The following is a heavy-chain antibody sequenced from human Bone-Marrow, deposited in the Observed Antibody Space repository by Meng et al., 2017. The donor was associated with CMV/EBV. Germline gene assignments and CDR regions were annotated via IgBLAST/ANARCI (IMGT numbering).Heavy chain of an antibody. V-gene: IGHV1-2*02. CDR1: GYTFTGYY. J-gene: IGHJ6*02. CDR2: INPNSGGT. D-gene: IGHD1-26*01. Sequence: ASVKVSCKASGYTFTGYYMHWVRQAPGQGLEWMGWINPNSGGTNYAQKFQGRVTMTRDTSISTAYMELSRLRSDDTAVYYCARRLRLDLGDYYYYGMDVWGQGTTDTVSS. CDR3: ARRLRLDLGDYYYYGMDV.